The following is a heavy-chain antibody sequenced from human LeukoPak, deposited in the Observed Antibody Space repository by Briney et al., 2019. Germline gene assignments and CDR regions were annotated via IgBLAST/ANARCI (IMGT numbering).Heavy chain of an antibody. CDR2: IHHSGRT. Sequence: PSETLSLTCTVSGYSISSDYYWGWIRQPPGKGLEWIGSIHHSGRTYYNPSLKSRVTISVDTSKNQFSLKLSSVTAADTAVYYCARAGDYYGGDFDYWGQGTLVTVSS. CDR1: GYSISSDYY. V-gene: IGHV4-38-2*02. J-gene: IGHJ4*02. D-gene: IGHD3-10*01. CDR3: ARAGDYYGGDFDY.